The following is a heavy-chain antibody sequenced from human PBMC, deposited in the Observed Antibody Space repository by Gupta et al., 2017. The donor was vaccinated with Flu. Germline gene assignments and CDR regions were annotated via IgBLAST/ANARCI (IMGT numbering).Heavy chain of an antibody. CDR3: ARQGIVVVVAAIKTWFDP. Sequence: EVQLLESGGGLVQPGGSLRLSCAASGFTFRSSARSWVRQAPGKGLEWVSASSGSGGSTYYADSVKGRFTISRDNSKNTLYLQMNSLRAEDTAVYYCARQGIVVVVAAIKTWFDPWGQGTLVTVSS. D-gene: IGHD2-15*01. CDR1: GFTFRSSA. J-gene: IGHJ5*02. V-gene: IGHV3-23*01. CDR2: SSGSGGST.